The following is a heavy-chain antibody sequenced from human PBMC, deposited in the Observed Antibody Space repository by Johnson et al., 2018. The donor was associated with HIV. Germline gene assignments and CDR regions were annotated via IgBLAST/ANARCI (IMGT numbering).Heavy chain of an antibody. CDR3: ARDPDLDAFDI. J-gene: IGHJ3*02. D-gene: IGHD1-14*01. V-gene: IGHV3-7*05. Sequence: VQLVESGGGLVQPGGSLRLSCAASGFTFSSYWMSWVRQAPGKGLEWMANIKQDGSEKYYVDSVRGRFTISRDNAKNSLYRQMNSLRAEDTAVYYCARDPDLDAFDIRGQGTMVTVSS. CDR2: IKQDGSEK. CDR1: GFTFSSYW.